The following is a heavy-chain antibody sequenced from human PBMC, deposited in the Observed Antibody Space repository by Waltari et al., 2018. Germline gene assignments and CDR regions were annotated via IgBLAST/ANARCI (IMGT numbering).Heavy chain of an antibody. J-gene: IGHJ4*02. CDR2: IRYDGSNK. Sequence: QVQLVESGGGVVQPGGSLRLSCAASGFTFSGYGMHWVRQAQGKGLGWVAFIRYDGSNKYYADYVKGRFTISRDNSKNTLYLQMNSLRAEDTAVYYCAKNRLIAARPGGYFDYWGQGTLVTVSS. V-gene: IGHV3-30*02. D-gene: IGHD6-6*01. CDR1: GFTFSGYG. CDR3: AKNRLIAARPGGYFDY.